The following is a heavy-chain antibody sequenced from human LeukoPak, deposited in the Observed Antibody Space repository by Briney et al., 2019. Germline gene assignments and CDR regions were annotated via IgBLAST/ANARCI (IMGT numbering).Heavy chain of an antibody. CDR2: IYYSGST. D-gene: IGHD3-10*01. Sequence: SETLSLTCTVSGGSISSYYWSWIRQPPGKGLEWIGYIYYSGSTIYNPSLKSRVTISVDTSKNQFSLKLSSVTAADTAVYYCATDQGQFGDPSFDYWGQGTLVTVSS. V-gene: IGHV4-59*01. CDR3: ATDQGQFGDPSFDY. J-gene: IGHJ4*02. CDR1: GGSISSYY.